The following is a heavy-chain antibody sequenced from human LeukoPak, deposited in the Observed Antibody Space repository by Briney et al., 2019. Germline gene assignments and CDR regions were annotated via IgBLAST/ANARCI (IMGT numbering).Heavy chain of an antibody. CDR1: GFSFSNYA. CDR3: ARDFGLRCSGGTCYSVYYYGMDV. D-gene: IGHD2-15*01. J-gene: IGHJ6*04. V-gene: IGHV3-7*03. Sequence: PGGSLRLSCSASGFSFSNYAMYWVRQAPGKGLEWVANIKQGGSEKYYVDSVKGRFTISRDNVKNSLYLQMNSLRAEDTAVYYCARDFGLRCSGGTCYSVYYYGMDVWGKGTTVTVSS. CDR2: IKQGGSEK.